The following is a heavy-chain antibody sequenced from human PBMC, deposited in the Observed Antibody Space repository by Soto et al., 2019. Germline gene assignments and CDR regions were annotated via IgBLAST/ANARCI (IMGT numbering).Heavy chain of an antibody. CDR2: IYWDDDK. D-gene: IGHD2-21*02. V-gene: IGHV2-5*02. CDR3: VQSRCGGDCLQSYSSHSYYGLDV. J-gene: IGHJ6*02. Sequence: QITLKESGPPLVKPTQTLTLTCTFSGLSLSTTGVGVGWIRQPPGKALEWLALIYWDDDKRYSPSLKSRLSNSIDTSKNQVVLTMTNMDPVDTATYYCVQSRCGGDCLQSYSSHSYYGLDVWGQGTTVTV. CDR1: GLSLSTTGVG.